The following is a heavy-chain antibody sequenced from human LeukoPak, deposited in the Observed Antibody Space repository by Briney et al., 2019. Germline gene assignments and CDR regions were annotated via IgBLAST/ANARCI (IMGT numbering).Heavy chain of an antibody. CDR1: GYTFTGYY. J-gene: IGHJ4*02. CDR2: INPNSGGT. V-gene: IGHV1-2*02. CDR3: AVAPGDY. D-gene: IGHD2-21*01. Sequence: ASVRVSCKASGYTFTGYYMHWMRQAPGQGLEWMGWINPNSGGTKYAQKFQGRVTLTRDTSISTVYMELTTLTSDDTALYYCAVAPGDYRGQGTLVSVSS.